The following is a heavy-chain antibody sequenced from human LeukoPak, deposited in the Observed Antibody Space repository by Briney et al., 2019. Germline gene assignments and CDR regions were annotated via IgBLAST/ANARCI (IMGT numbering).Heavy chain of an antibody. D-gene: IGHD3-10*01. CDR3: ARYCAVRGVWFDP. V-gene: IGHV4-59*08. J-gene: IGHJ5*02. CDR2: IYYSGST. Sequence: SETLSLTCTVSGGSISSYYWSWIRQPPGKGLEWIGYIYYSGSTNYNPSLKSRVTISVDTSKNQFSLKLSSVTAADTAVYYCARYCAVRGVWFDPWGQGTLVTVSS. CDR1: GGSISSYY.